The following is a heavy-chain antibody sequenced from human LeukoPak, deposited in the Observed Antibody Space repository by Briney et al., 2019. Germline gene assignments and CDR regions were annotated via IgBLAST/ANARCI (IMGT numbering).Heavy chain of an antibody. V-gene: IGHV4-34*01. CDR3: ARVLGREPPYYFDY. CDR2: INHSGST. Sequence: SETLSLTCAVYGGSFSGYYWSWIRQPPGKGLEWIGEINHSGSTNYNPSLKSRVTISVDMSKNQFSLKLSSVTAADTAVYYCARVLGREPPYYFDYWGQGTLVTVSS. D-gene: IGHD1-14*01. CDR1: GGSFSGYY. J-gene: IGHJ4*02.